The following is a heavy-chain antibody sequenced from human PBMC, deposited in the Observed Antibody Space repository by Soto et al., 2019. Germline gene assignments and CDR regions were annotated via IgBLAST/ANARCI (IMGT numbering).Heavy chain of an antibody. CDR3: AGREGYGGYDTGDY. D-gene: IGHD5-12*01. CDR1: GGSISSYY. CDR2: IYYSGST. V-gene: IGHV4-59*01. J-gene: IGHJ4*02. Sequence: QVQLQESGPGLVKPSETLSLTCTVSGGSISSYYWSWIRQPPGKGLEWIGYIYYSGSTNYNPSLKSRGSLSGDTSKSQCRLKLMSVTAADMDVYYCAGREGYGGYDTGDYWGQGTLVTVSS.